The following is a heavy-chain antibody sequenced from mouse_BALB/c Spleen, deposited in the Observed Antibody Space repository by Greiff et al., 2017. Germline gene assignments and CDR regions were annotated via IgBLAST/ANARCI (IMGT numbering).Heavy chain of an antibody. Sequence: EVQLQESGPELVKPGASVKMSCKASGYTFTSYVMHWVKQKPGQGLEWIGYINPYNDGTKYNEKFKGKATLTSDKSSSTAYMELSSLTSEDSAVYYCARGDWDSFYWYFDVWGAGTTVTVSS. CDR2: INPYNDGT. CDR1: GYTFTSYV. CDR3: ARGDWDSFYWYFDV. D-gene: IGHD4-1*01. V-gene: IGHV1-14*01. J-gene: IGHJ1*01.